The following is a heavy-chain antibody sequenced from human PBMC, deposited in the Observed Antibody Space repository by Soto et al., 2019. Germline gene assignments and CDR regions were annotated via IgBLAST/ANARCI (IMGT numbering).Heavy chain of an antibody. V-gene: IGHV3-23*01. D-gene: IGHD3-9*01. Sequence: PGGSLRLSCAASGFTFTNYAMSWVRQVSGEELEWVSAISASGDNAYYPGSVRGRFTISRDNSKNTLYLLMSSLRAEDTAIYYCAKAPGFGSRDVLDHWGQGTLVTVSS. CDR1: GFTFTNYA. CDR2: ISASGDNA. CDR3: AKAPGFGSRDVLDH. J-gene: IGHJ4*02.